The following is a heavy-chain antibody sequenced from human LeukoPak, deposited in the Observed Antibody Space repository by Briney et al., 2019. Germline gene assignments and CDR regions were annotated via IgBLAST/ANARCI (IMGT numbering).Heavy chain of an antibody. CDR2: IYYSGST. CDR3: VRPIRGYSFDYYDY. CDR1: GVSITSSY. V-gene: IGHV4-59*01. Sequence: SETLSLTCTVSGVSITSSYWSWIRQPLGKGLEWIGCIYYSGSTNYNPSLKSRVTMSVDTSKNQFSLKLTSVTAADTAVYYCVRPIRGYSFDYYDYWGQGTLVTVSS. J-gene: IGHJ4*02. D-gene: IGHD5-18*01.